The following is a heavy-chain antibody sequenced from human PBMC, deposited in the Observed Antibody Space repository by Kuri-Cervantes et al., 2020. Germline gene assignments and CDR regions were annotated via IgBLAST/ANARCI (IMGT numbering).Heavy chain of an antibody. V-gene: IGHV3-11*04. CDR1: GFTFSDYY. D-gene: IGHD5-24*01. Sequence: GESLKISCAASGFTFSDYYMSWIRQAPGKGLEWVSYISSSGSTIYYADSVKGRFTISRDNAKNSLYLQMNSLRAEDTAVYYCAREEIARRWLQLQSDYFDYWGQGNLVTVSS. CDR3: AREEIARRWLQLQSDYFDY. CDR2: ISSSGSTI. J-gene: IGHJ4*02.